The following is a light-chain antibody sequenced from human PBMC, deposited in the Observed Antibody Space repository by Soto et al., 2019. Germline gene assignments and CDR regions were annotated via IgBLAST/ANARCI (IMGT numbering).Light chain of an antibody. V-gene: IGKV3-20*01. Sequence: ELVLAQSPGTLSLSPGEGATLSCRAAQSVSSSQLAWYQQRPGQAPRLLVYGASGRATGIPDRFSGSASGADFSLTISGLEPEDFAVYYCQHYGNAPRTFGQGTRLEIK. CDR1: QSVSSSQ. CDR2: GAS. J-gene: IGKJ5*01. CDR3: QHYGNAPRT.